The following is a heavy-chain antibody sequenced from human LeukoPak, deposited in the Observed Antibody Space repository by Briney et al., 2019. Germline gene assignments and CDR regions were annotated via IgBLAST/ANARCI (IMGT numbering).Heavy chain of an antibody. D-gene: IGHD3-22*01. V-gene: IGHV3-23*01. J-gene: IGHJ4*02. CDR2: ISGSGGST. Sequence: GGSLRLSCAASGFTFSSYAMSWVRQAPGKGLEWVSAISGSGGSTYYADSVKGRFTISRDNSKNTPYLQMNSLRAEDTAVYYCAKAALYDSSGYYIDYWGQGTLVTVSS. CDR3: AKAALYDSSGYYIDY. CDR1: GFTFSSYA.